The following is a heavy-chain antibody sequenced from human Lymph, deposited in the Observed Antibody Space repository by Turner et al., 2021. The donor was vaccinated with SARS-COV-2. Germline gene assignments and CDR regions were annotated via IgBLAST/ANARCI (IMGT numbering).Heavy chain of an antibody. J-gene: IGHJ4*02. D-gene: IGHD5-12*01. Sequence: EVQLVESGGGVVQPGGSLRLSCAASGFTFDDYAMHWVRQAPGKGLEWVSLIRGDGGSTYYAESGKGRFTISRDDRKNSLYLQINSLRTEDTALYYCAKEGLSGRRLQFVPYFAYWGQGTLVSVSS. CDR2: IRGDGGST. V-gene: IGHV3-43*02. CDR3: AKEGLSGRRLQFVPYFAY. CDR1: GFTFDDYA.